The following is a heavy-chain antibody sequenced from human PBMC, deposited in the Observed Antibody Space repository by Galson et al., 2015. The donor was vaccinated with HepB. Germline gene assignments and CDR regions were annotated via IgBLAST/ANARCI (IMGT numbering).Heavy chain of an antibody. D-gene: IGHD3-3*02. V-gene: IGHV1-69*13. CDR1: GGTFSNYA. Sequence: SVKVSCKASGGTFSNYAINWVRQAPGQGLEWMGGIIPMYGTPKYPHKFQGRVTITADESTNAASMELSSLKSEDTAVYYCTRGPGITIFEEVTYFDSWGQGTLVTVSS. CDR3: TRGPGITIFEEVTYFDS. J-gene: IGHJ4*02. CDR2: IIPMYGTP.